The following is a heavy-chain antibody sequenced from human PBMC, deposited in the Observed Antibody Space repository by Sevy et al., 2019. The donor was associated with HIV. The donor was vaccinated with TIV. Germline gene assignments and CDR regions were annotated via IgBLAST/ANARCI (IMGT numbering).Heavy chain of an antibody. CDR2: ISSSSSYI. CDR3: GRDSQSAYCGGDCSRGNYFDY. Sequence: GGSLRLSCAASGFTFSSYSMNWVRQAPGKGLEWVSSISSSSSYIYYANSVKGRFTISRDKAKNAQYLQMNSLRAQETAVYYCGRDSQSAYCGGDCSRGNYFDYWGQGTLVTVSS. CDR1: GFTFSSYS. V-gene: IGHV3-21*01. D-gene: IGHD2-21*01. J-gene: IGHJ4*02.